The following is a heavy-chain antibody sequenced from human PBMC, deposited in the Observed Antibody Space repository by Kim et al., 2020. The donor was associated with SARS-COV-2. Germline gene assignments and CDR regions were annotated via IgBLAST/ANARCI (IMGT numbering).Heavy chain of an antibody. CDR3: AKNWNADN. CDR2: ISAADGST. D-gene: IGHD1-1*01. V-gene: IGHV3-23*01. Sequence: GGSLRLSCAASGFTFSNSAMTCVRQAPGKGLEWVSAISAADGSTSYADSVKGRFTISRDNSKNTLYLQMNSLRADDTAMYYCAKNWNADNWGHGTLVTVSS. J-gene: IGHJ4*01. CDR1: GFTFSNSA.